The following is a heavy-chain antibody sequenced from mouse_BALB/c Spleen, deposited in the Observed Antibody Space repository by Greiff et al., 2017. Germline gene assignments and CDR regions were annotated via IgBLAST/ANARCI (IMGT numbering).Heavy chain of an antibody. CDR2: ISSGGST. D-gene: IGHD2-12*01. V-gene: IGHV5-6-5*01. J-gene: IGHJ2*01. CDR1: GFTFSSYA. Sequence: EVQLVESGGGLVKPGGSLKLSCAASGFTFSSYAMSWVRQTPEKRLEWVASISSGGSTYYPDSVKGRFTISRDNARNILYLQMSSLRSEDTAMYYCARLRGYYFDYWGQGTTLTVSS. CDR3: ARLRGYYFDY.